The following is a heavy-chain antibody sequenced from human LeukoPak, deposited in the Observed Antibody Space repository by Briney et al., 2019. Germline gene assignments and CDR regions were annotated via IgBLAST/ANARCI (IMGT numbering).Heavy chain of an antibody. D-gene: IGHD3-22*01. CDR3: ARDTGSSGYSDAFDI. CDR1: AFTFSSYW. V-gene: IGHV3-74*01. CDR2: VNSDGSST. Sequence: GGSLRLSCAASAFTFSSYWMHWVRQAPGKGLVWVSRVNSDGSSTNYADSVKGRFTISRDNAKNTLYLQMNSLRAEDTAVYYCARDTGSSGYSDAFDIWGQGTMVTVSS. J-gene: IGHJ3*02.